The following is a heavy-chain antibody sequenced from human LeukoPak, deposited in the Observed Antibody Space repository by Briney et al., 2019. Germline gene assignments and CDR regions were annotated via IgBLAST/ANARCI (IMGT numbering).Heavy chain of an antibody. D-gene: IGHD6-19*01. CDR1: GYTFTDYY. Sequence: ASVKVSCKASGYTFTDYYMHWVRQAPGQGLESMGWINPNSGGTNYAQKFQGWVTMTRDTSISTAYMELSRLRSDDTAVYYCARGSLRASGWYYFDYWGQGTLVTVSS. J-gene: IGHJ4*02. CDR2: INPNSGGT. CDR3: ARGSLRASGWYYFDY. V-gene: IGHV1-2*04.